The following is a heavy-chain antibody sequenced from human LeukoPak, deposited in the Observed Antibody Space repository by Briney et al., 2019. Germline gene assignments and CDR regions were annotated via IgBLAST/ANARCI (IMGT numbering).Heavy chain of an antibody. CDR1: GDIVSSNDAA. Sequence: SQTLSLTCAISGDIVSSNDAAWNWIRQSPSRGLEWLVRTYYRSKWYSVYAVSVKGRITINPDTSKNQFSLQLNSVTPEDTAVYYCARVPYYDFQADAFDIWGQGTMVTVSS. CDR3: ARVPYYDFQADAFDI. CDR2: TYYRSKWYS. J-gene: IGHJ3*02. V-gene: IGHV6-1*01. D-gene: IGHD3-3*01.